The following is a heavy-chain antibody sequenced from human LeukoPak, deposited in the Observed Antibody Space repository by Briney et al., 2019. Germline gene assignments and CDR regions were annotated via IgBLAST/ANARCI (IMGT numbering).Heavy chain of an antibody. CDR2: IYYSGNT. CDR3: ASKGGSYPLRSGGMDV. J-gene: IGHJ6*02. Sequence: SETLSLTCTVSGGSISSSSYYWGWIRQPPGKGLEWIGSIYYSGNTYYNPSLKSRVTISVDTSKNQFSLKLSSVTAADTAVYYCASKGGSYPLRSGGMDVWGQGTTVIVSS. V-gene: IGHV4-39*07. D-gene: IGHD2-2*01. CDR1: GGSISSSSYY.